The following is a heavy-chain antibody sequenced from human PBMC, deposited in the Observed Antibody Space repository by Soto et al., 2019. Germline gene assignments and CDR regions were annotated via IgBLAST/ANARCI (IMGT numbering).Heavy chain of an antibody. Sequence: GGSLRLSCAASGFTFSSYAMHWVRQAPGKGLEWVAVISYDGSNKYYADSVKGRFTISRDNSKNTLYLQMNSLRAEDTAVYYCAKLVGATMDAFDIWGQGTLVTVSS. D-gene: IGHD1-26*01. J-gene: IGHJ3*02. CDR2: ISYDGSNK. V-gene: IGHV3-30-3*02. CDR3: AKLVGATMDAFDI. CDR1: GFTFSSYA.